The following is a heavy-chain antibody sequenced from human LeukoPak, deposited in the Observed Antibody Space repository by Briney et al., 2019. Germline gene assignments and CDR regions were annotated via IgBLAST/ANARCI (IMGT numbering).Heavy chain of an antibody. CDR1: GYTFTGYY. Sequence: ASVKVSCKASGYTFTGYYMHWVRQAPGQGLEWMGWINPNSGGTNYAQKFQGRVTMTRDTSISAAYMELSRLRSDDTAVYYCARALIQHLYYFDYWGQGTLVTVSS. D-gene: IGHD5-18*01. CDR2: INPNSGGT. V-gene: IGHV1-2*02. CDR3: ARALIQHLYYFDY. J-gene: IGHJ4*02.